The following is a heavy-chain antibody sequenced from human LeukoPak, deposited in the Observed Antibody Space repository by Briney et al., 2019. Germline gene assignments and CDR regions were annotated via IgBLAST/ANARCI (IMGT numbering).Heavy chain of an antibody. D-gene: IGHD3-22*01. J-gene: IGHJ4*02. CDR1: RFTFSDYA. V-gene: IGHV3-21*01. CDR2: ISSTSKYI. Sequence: GGSLRLSCAASRFTFSDYAMNWVRQAPEKGLQWVSSISSTSKYIYYADSVKGRFTISRDNSKNTLYLQMNSLRAEDTAVYYCAKRGYYYDSSFDYWGQGTLVTVSS. CDR3: AKRGYYYDSSFDY.